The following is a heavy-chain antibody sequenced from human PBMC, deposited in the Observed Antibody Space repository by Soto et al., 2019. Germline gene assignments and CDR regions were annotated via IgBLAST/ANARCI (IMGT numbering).Heavy chain of an antibody. V-gene: IGHV1-8*01. J-gene: IGHJ6*02. CDR3: ARGNYDFWSGFYYGLDV. D-gene: IGHD3-3*01. Sequence: ASVKVSCKTSGYTFTTFDINWVRQATGQGLEWMGWMNPNRGNTGYAKKFQCRVIMTRNTSISTAYMELSSLRSEDTAVYFCARGNYDFWSGFYYGLDVWGQGTTVTVS. CDR2: MNPNRGNT. CDR1: GYTFTTFD.